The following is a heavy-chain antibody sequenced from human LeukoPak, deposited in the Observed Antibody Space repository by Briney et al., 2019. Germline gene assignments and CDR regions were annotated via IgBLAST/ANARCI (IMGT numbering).Heavy chain of an antibody. CDR1: GFTVTNTY. J-gene: IGHJ4*02. Sequence: GGSLRLSCAASGFTVTNTYMSWVRQAPGKWLEWVSTIYSGGSTYYEDSVKGRFTVSRDTSKNTLYLQMNRLRPEDTAMYYCARDLRLKWFFDYWGQGTLVTVSS. CDR2: IYSGGST. CDR3: ARDLRLKWFFDY. V-gene: IGHV3-66*02. D-gene: IGHD3-3*01.